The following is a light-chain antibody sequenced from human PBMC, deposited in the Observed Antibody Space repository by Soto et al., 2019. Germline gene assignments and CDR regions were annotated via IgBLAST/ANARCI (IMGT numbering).Light chain of an antibody. CDR1: ETVTVY. Sequence: EVVLTQSPPTLSLSPGQSATLSFRASETVTVYLAWYQQKCGQAPRLLIYEASHRASDIPSRFFGGGFGTDFTLSISSLEPEDFAIYYCQQRASLPLTFGRGTRVEI. CDR3: QQRASLPLT. CDR2: EAS. J-gene: IGKJ4*01. V-gene: IGKV3-11*01.